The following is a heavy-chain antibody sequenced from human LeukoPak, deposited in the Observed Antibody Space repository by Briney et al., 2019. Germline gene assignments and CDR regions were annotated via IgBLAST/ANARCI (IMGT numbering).Heavy chain of an antibody. CDR2: IYHSGRS. CDR3: ARAAKKTRDETDGGTADY. Sequence: SETLSLTCTVSGGSISSYYWSWIRQHPGKGLEWIGYIYHSGRSYSNPSLKSRVTISVDTSKNQFSLKLSSVTAADTAVYYCARAAKKTRDETDGGTADYWGQGTLVTVSS. D-gene: IGHD1-1*01. CDR1: GGSISSYY. V-gene: IGHV4-59*06. J-gene: IGHJ4*02.